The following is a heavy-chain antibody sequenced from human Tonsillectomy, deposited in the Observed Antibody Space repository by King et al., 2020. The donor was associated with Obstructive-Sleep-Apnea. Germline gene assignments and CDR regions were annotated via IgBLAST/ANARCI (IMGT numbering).Heavy chain of an antibody. CDR2: ISVYNGYK. J-gene: IGHJ3*02. V-gene: IGHV1-18*04. CDR1: GYTFTIYD. D-gene: IGHD2-15*01. CDR3: ARETTYGVPMDGGFEI. Sequence: HVQLVQSGAEVKKPGASVKVSCKASGYTFTIYDISWVRQAPGQGLEWMGWISVYNGYKKYAQNVEERATMTTQTSTRTANTELRSLSSDDTAFYYCARETTYGVPMDGGFEIWGQGTMVTVSS.